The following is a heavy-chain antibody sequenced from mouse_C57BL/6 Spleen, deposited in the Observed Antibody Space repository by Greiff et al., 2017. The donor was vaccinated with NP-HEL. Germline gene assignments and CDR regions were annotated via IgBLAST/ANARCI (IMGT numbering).Heavy chain of an antibody. CDR3: AKMGYYGSSYYFDY. CDR2: IDPSDSYT. D-gene: IGHD1-1*01. CDR1: GYTFTSYW. Sequence: QVQLQQPGAELGMPGASVKLSCKASGYTFTSYWMHWVKQRPGQGLEWIGEIDPSDSYTNYNQKFKGKSTLTVDKSSSTAYMQLSSLTSEDSAVYYCAKMGYYGSSYYFDYWGQGTTLTVSS. J-gene: IGHJ2*01. V-gene: IGHV1-69*01.